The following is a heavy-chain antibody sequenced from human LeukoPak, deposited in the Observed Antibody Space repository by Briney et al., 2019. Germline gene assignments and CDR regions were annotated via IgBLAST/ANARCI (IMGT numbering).Heavy chain of an antibody. V-gene: IGHV1-69*05. CDR1: GGTFSSYA. CDR2: IIPIFGTA. Sequence: ASVKVSCKASGGTFSSYAISWVRQAPGQGLEWMGGIIPIFGTANYAQKFQGRVTITTDESTSTAYMELSSLRSEDTAVYYCARGLDTYYYGSGSFDYWGQGTLVTVSS. J-gene: IGHJ4*02. D-gene: IGHD3-10*01. CDR3: ARGLDTYYYGSGSFDY.